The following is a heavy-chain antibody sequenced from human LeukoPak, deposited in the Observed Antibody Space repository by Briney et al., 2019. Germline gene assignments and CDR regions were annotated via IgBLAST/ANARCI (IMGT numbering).Heavy chain of an antibody. CDR3: AKRGLSGTVPFYGMDV. J-gene: IGHJ6*02. CDR2: IGRTT. CDR1: GFTFSSFS. V-gene: IGHV3-23*01. Sequence: GGSLRLSCAASGFTFSSFSMSWVRQAPGKGLEYVSGIGRTTYYAESVKGRFTISRDNSKNTLFLQMNSLRAEDTAVYYWAKRGLSGTVPFYGMDVWGQGTTVTVSS. D-gene: IGHD2-8*02.